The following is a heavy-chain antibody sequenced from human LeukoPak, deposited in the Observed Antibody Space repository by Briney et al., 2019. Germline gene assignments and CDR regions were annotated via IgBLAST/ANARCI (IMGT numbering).Heavy chain of an antibody. V-gene: IGHV3-21*01. J-gene: IGHJ6*03. CDR3: ASLYGSGSVYYYYYYMDV. CDR2: ISSSSSYI. Sequence: PVGSLRLSCAASGFTFSSYSMNWVRQAPGKGLEWVSSISSSSSYIYYADSVKGRFTISRDNAKNSLYLHMNSLRAEDTAVYYCASLYGSGSVYYYYYYMDVWGKGTTVTVYS. CDR1: GFTFSSYS. D-gene: IGHD3-10*01.